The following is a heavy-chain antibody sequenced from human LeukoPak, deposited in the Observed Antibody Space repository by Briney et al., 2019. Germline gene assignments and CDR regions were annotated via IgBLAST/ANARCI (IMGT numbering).Heavy chain of an antibody. D-gene: IGHD2-2*01. CDR1: GGTFSSYA. CDR2: IIPIFGTA. V-gene: IGHV1-69*05. Sequence: SVKVSCKASGGTFSSYAISWVRQAPGQGLEWMGGIIPIFGTANYAQKFQGRVTITTYESTSTAYMELSSLRSEDTAVYYCARVRYCSSTSCSYYYYYYMDVWGKGTTVTVSS. CDR3: ARVRYCSSTSCSYYYYYYMDV. J-gene: IGHJ6*03.